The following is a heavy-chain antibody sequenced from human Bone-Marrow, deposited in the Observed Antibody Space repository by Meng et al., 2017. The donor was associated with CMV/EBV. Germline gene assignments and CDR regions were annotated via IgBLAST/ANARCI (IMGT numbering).Heavy chain of an antibody. D-gene: IGHD3-16*01. CDR2: VGGCDGDT. J-gene: IGHJ3*02. CDR1: GYTFSSYG. Sequence: ASVKVSCKASGYTFSSYGISWVRQAPGQGLEWMGWVGGCDGDTNYALEFRGRVTVTIDTSTSTAYMELRSLRSDDTAVYYCARDWGCRARSDVFDIWGQGTMVTVSS. V-gene: IGHV1-18*01. CDR3: ARDWGCRARSDVFDI.